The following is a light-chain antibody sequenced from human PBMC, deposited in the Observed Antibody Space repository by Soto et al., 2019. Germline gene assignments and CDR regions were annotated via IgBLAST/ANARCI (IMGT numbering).Light chain of an antibody. J-gene: IGKJ2*01. CDR1: HSIINL. CDR3: QEYNSFSFT. CDR2: DVS. V-gene: IGKV1-5*01. Sequence: DIQMTQSPSTLSASVGDRVTITCRASHSIINLLAWYQQKPGKAPKVIIYDVSNLESGVPSRFSGSGSGTEFTLTISSLQPEDFATYYCQEYNSFSFTFGQGTRLEI.